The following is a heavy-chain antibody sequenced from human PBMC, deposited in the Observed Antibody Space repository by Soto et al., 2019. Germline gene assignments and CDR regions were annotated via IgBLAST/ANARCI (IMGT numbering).Heavy chain of an antibody. D-gene: IGHD6-6*01. V-gene: IGHV3-48*03. CDR3: ARTSSIETIYYYGMDV. Sequence: GGSLRLSCAASGFTFSNFEMHWVRQAPGKGLEWVSYISTTGTTMYYADSVRGRFTISRDNAKNSLYLQMSSLRAEDTAVYYCARTSSIETIYYYGMDVWGQGTTVTVYS. CDR2: ISTTGTTM. CDR1: GFTFSNFE. J-gene: IGHJ6*02.